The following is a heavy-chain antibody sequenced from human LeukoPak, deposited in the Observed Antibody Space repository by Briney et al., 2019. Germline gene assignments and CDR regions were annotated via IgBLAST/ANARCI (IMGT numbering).Heavy chain of an antibody. Sequence: SETLPLTCTVSGGSISSYYWSWIRQPPGKGLEWIAYIYYSGTTNSGTTNYNPSLKSRVTISLDTSKNQFSLRLNSVTAADTAVYYCVRSNKYSSSWYDYFDYWGQGTLVTVSS. CDR1: GGSISSYY. J-gene: IGHJ4*02. CDR2: IYYSGTTNSGTT. CDR3: VRSNKYSSSWYDYFDY. D-gene: IGHD6-13*01. V-gene: IGHV4-59*01.